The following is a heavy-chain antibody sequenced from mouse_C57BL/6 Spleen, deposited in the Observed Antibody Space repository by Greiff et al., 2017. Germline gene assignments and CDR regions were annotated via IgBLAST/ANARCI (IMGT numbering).Heavy chain of an antibody. D-gene: IGHD2-2*01. CDR2: INPSTGGT. Sequence: EVQLQQSGPELVKPGASVKISCKASGYSFTGYYMNWVKQSPEKSLEWIGEINPSTGGTTYNQKFKAKATLTVDKSSSTAYMQLKSLTSEDSAVYYCARNGYGYFDYWGQGTTLTVSS. J-gene: IGHJ2*01. CDR3: ARNGYGYFDY. CDR1: GYSFTGYY. V-gene: IGHV1-42*01.